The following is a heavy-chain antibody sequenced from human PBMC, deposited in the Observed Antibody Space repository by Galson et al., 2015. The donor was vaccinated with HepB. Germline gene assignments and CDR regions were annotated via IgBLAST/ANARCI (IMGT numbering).Heavy chain of an antibody. Sequence: SLRLSCAASGFSFSTYAMSWVRQAPGKGLEWVALISFDGNNRYCADSVKGRFTISRDNSKNTLYLQMNSLRAGDTAVYYCARDTSSSYYDFWSGSPSGFQHGGQGTLVTVSS. CDR1: GFSFSTYA. V-gene: IGHV3-30-3*01. CDR3: ARDTSSSYYDFWSGSPSGFQH. J-gene: IGHJ1*01. D-gene: IGHD3-3*01. CDR2: ISFDGNNR.